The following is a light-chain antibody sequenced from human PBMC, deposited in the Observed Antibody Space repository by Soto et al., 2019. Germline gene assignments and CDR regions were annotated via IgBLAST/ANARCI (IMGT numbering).Light chain of an antibody. CDR1: SGDVGTYNL. V-gene: IGLV2-23*02. J-gene: IGLJ3*02. CDR2: NVS. Sequence: QSALTQPASVSGSPGQSITISCTGTSGDVGTYNLVSWYQHHPGKAPKLIIYNVSQWPSGLSTRFSGSKSGNTASLTISGVQPEDEAVYYCCSYTGGDTHWVFGGGTKLTVL. CDR3: CSYTGGDTHWV.